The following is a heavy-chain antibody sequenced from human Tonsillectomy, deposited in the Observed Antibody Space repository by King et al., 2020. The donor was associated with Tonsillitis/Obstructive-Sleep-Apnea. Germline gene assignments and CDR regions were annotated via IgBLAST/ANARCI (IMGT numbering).Heavy chain of an antibody. J-gene: IGHJ4*02. CDR3: AKDIGHYSSRRAAFHC. CDR1: GFTFDEYA. Sequence: VQLVESGGGLVQPGRSMRLSCTASGFTFDEYAMHWVRQAPGKGLEWVSGSSWNSGSIGYADSVKGRFNISRDNAKNSLYLQMNSLRAEDTALYYCAKDIGHYSSRRAAFHCWGQGNLVTVSS. D-gene: IGHD6-13*01. CDR2: SSWNSGSI. V-gene: IGHV3-9*01.